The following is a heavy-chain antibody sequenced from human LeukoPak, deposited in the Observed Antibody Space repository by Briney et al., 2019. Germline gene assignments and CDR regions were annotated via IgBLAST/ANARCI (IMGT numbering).Heavy chain of an antibody. V-gene: IGHV4-59*08. Sequence: SETLSLTCTVSVGSIGTHYCSWSRQPPGEGLEWIGYISNSGTTNYNPSLKSRLDMSVDTSKNQFSLKLSSVPAADTAVYYCARHLGLARGSNWLDPWGQGTLVIVSS. J-gene: IGHJ5*02. CDR1: VGSIGTHY. CDR3: ARHLGLARGSNWLDP. CDR2: ISNSGTT. D-gene: IGHD3-16*01.